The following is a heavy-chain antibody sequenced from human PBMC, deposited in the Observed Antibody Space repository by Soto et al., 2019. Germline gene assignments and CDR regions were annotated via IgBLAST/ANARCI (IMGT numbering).Heavy chain of an antibody. J-gene: IGHJ5*02. Sequence: QVQLVQSGAEVKKPGASVKVSCKASGYTFTSYAMHWVRQAPGQRLEWMGWINAGNGNTKYSQKFQGRVTITRDTSASTAYMELSSLRSEDTAVYYCARDLFPWLVDGGNWFDPWGQGTLVTVSS. CDR3: ARDLFPWLVDGGNWFDP. CDR1: GYTFTSYA. CDR2: INAGNGNT. D-gene: IGHD6-19*01. V-gene: IGHV1-3*01.